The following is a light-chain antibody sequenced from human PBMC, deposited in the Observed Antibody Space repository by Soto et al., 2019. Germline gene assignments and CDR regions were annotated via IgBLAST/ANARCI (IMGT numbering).Light chain of an antibody. CDR1: RSDVGAYNY. Sequence: QSALTQPASVSGSPGQSIAISCTGTRSDVGAYNYVSWYQQHPGKAPKLMISEVTNRPSGVSDRFSGSKSGNTASLTISGLQAEDEADYYFSSCTSRFTFVFGTGSKLTVL. CDR2: EVT. CDR3: SSCTSRFTFV. V-gene: IGLV2-14*01. J-gene: IGLJ1*01.